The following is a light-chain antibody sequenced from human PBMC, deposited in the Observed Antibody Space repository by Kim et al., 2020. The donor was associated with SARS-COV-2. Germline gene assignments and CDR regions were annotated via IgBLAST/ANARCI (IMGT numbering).Light chain of an antibody. CDR3: QQYGSSPGT. V-gene: IGKV3-20*01. CDR2: GAS. J-gene: IGKJ2*01. Sequence: LSPGEIATLSGRASQSVSSSYLAWYQQKPGQAPRLLIYGASSRATGIPDRFSGSGSGTDFTLTISRLEPEDFAVYYCQQYGSSPGTFGQGTKLEI. CDR1: QSVSSSY.